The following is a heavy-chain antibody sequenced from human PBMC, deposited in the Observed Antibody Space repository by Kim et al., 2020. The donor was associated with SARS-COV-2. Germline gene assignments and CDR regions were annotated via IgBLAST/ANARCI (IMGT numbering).Heavy chain of an antibody. V-gene: IGHV3-23*01. J-gene: IGHJ4*02. Sequence: VKGRFTIARDNSKNTLDLQMNSRRAEDTAVYYCAKSYGVSSNSWSLSFDYWGQGTLATVSS. CDR3: AKSYGVSSNSWSLSFDY. D-gene: IGHD6-13*01.